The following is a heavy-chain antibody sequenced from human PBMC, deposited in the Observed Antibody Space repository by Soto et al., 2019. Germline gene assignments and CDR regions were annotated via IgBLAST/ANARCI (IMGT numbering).Heavy chain of an antibody. J-gene: IGHJ4*02. CDR1: GFTFSLYA. CDR3: ARDPGAVFFDY. CDR2: ISGSSRVPSMSGGSTYI. Sequence: GGCLRLSCAAAGFTFSLYAMNWVRQAPGKGLEWVSSISGSSRVPSMSGGSTYIYYADSVKGRFTISRDNAEKSLYLEMNSLRAEDTAVYYCARDPGAVFFDYWGQGTLVTVSS. D-gene: IGHD6-19*01. V-gene: IGHV3-21*01.